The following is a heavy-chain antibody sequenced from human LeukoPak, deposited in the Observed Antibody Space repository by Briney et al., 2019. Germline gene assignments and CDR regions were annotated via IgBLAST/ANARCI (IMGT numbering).Heavy chain of an antibody. CDR2: IIPILGIA. CDR3: AREVEMATIIFYYYGMDV. J-gene: IGHJ6*02. D-gene: IGHD5-24*01. V-gene: IGHV1-69*04. CDR1: GGTFSSYA. Sequence: SVKVSCKASGGTFSSYAISWVRQAPGQGLEWMGRIIPILGIANYAQKFQGRVTITADKSTSTAYMELSSLRSEDTAVYYCAREVEMATIIFYYYGMDVWGQGTTVTVSS.